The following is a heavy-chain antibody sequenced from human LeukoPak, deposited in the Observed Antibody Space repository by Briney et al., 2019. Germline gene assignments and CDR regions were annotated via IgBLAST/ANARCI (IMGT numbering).Heavy chain of an antibody. CDR3: DKAIATTGKPVFDY. J-gene: IGHJ4*02. Sequence: GGSLRLSCAASGFTFSSYAMSWVRQAPGKGLEWVSAISGNAAGTYYADSVKGRFTISRDNSKNTLYLQMSSLRAEDTAVYYCDKAIATTGKPVFDYWGQGTLVTVSS. CDR2: ISGNAAGT. V-gene: IGHV3-23*01. CDR1: GFTFSSYA. D-gene: IGHD6-13*01.